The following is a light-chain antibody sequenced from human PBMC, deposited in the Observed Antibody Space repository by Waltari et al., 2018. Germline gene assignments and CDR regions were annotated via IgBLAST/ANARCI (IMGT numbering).Light chain of an antibody. CDR2: KDT. CDR1: ALPKHF. Sequence: SYELTQPPSVSVSPGQTARISCSGDALPKHFALWYQQRPGQAPVLIIYKDTERRSGVPERFSGSSSGTTATLTISGVRAEDEADYYCQSTDSSASYPVVFGGGTKLTVL. J-gene: IGLJ2*01. CDR3: QSTDSSASYPVV. V-gene: IGLV3-25*03.